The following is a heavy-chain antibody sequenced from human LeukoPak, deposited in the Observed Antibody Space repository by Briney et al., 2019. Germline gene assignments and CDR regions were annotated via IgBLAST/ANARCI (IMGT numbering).Heavy chain of an antibody. CDR3: ARGQKSRRHYFDY. J-gene: IGHJ4*02. V-gene: IGHV4-34*01. Sequence: SETLSLTCAVYGGSFSGYYWSWIRQPPGKGLEWIGEINHSGSTNYNPSLKSRVTISVDTSKNQFSLKLSSVTAADTAVYHCARGQKSRRHYFDYWGQGTLVTVSS. CDR1: GGSFSGYY. CDR2: INHSGST.